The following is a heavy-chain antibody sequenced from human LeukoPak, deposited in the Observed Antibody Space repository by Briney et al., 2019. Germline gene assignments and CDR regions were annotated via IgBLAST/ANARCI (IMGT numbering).Heavy chain of an antibody. CDR1: GYTFTGYY. CDR3: ARGNRDLRGYSGYDYGPYYYYYMDV. D-gene: IGHD5-12*01. Sequence: ASVKVSCKASGYTFTGYYMHWVRQAPGQGLEWMGWINPNSGGTNYGQKFQGRVTMTRDTSISTAYMELSRLRSDDTAVYYCARGNRDLRGYSGYDYGPYYYYYMDVWGKGTTVTVSS. V-gene: IGHV1-2*02. J-gene: IGHJ6*03. CDR2: INPNSGGT.